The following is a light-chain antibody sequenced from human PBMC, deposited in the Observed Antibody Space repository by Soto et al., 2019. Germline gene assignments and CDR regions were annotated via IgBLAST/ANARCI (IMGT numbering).Light chain of an antibody. CDR3: QQYNNWPPYT. V-gene: IGKV3-15*01. CDR2: GAS. J-gene: IGKJ2*01. Sequence: EIVLTESPGTLSLSPGERATLSCGASQSVSSSYLAWYQQKPGQAPRLLIYGASTRATGIPARFSGGGSGTEFTLTISSLQSEDFAVYYCQQYNNWPPYTFGQGTKVDI. CDR1: QSVSSSY.